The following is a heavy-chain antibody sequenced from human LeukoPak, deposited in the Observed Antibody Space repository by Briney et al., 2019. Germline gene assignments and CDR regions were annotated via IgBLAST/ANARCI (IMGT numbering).Heavy chain of an antibody. CDR3: ATTQDYYDSSGYYSVDY. V-gene: IGHV3-11*01. J-gene: IGHJ4*02. D-gene: IGHD3-22*01. Sequence: PGGSLRLSCAASGFTFSDYYMSWIRQAPGKGLEWVSYISSSGSTIYYADSVKGRFTISRDNAKNSLYLQMISLRAEDTAVYYCATTQDYYDSSGYYSVDYWGQGTLVTVSS. CDR2: ISSSGSTI. CDR1: GFTFSDYY.